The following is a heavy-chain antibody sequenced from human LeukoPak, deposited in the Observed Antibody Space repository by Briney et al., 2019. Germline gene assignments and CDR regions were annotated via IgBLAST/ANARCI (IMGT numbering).Heavy chain of an antibody. CDR1: GFTFDDYG. J-gene: IGHJ4*02. Sequence: GGSLRLSCAASGFTFDDYGMSWVRHAPGKGLEWVSGINWNGGSTGYADPVKGRFTISRDNAKNSLYLQMNSLRAEDTALYYCARGRGVAAAGNFDYWGQGTLVTVSS. CDR3: ARGRGVAAAGNFDY. CDR2: INWNGGST. V-gene: IGHV3-20*04. D-gene: IGHD6-13*01.